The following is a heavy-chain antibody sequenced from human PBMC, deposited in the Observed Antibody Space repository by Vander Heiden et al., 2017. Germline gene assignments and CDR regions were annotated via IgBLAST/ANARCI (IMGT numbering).Heavy chain of an antibody. Sequence: QVQLVQSGAEVKKPGSSVKVSCKASGGTFSSYAIGWVRQAPGQGLEWMGGIIPIFGTANYAQKFQGRVTITADESTSTAYMELSSLRSEDTAVYYCARDQRGYSYGSYYYYGMDVWGQGTTVTVSS. CDR1: GGTFSSYA. V-gene: IGHV1-69*01. CDR2: IIPIFGTA. CDR3: ARDQRGYSYGSYYYYGMDV. J-gene: IGHJ6*02. D-gene: IGHD5-18*01.